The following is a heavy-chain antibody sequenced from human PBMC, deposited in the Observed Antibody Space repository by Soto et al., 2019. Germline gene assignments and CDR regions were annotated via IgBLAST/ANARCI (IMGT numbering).Heavy chain of an antibody. CDR1: GFTFSSYS. CDR2: ISSSSSYI. V-gene: IGHV3-21*01. D-gene: IGHD3-3*01. J-gene: IGHJ6*02. CDR3: ARNALFWSGLREKYYYYGMDV. Sequence: GGSLRLSCAASGFTFSSYSMNWVRQAPGKGLEWVSSISSSSSYIYYADSVKGRFTISRDNAKNSLYLQMNSLRAEDTAVYYCARNALFWSGLREKYYYYGMDVWGQGTTVTVSS.